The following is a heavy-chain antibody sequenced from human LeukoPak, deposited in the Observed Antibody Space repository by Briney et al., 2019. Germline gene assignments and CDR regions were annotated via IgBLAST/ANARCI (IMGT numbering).Heavy chain of an antibody. V-gene: IGHV3-53*01. J-gene: IGHJ4*02. Sequence: GGSLRLSCAASGFTFSSYAMSWVRQAPGKGLEWVSFIYSDNTHYSDSMKGRFTISRDNSKNTLYLQMNSLRAEDTAVYYCARRAGAYSHPYDYWGQGTLVTVSS. CDR3: ARRAGAYSHPYDY. CDR2: IYSDNT. D-gene: IGHD4/OR15-4a*01. CDR1: GFTFSSYA.